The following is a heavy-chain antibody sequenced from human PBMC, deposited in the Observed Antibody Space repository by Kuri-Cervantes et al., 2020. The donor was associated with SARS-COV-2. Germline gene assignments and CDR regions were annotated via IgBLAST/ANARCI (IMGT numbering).Heavy chain of an antibody. V-gene: IGHV1-2*04. CDR2: INPNSGGT. J-gene: IGHJ3*02. CDR3: ARSTPFRRLVVMSQGWAFDI. CDR1: GYTFTGYY. Sequence: ASVKVSCKASGYTFTGYYMHWVRQAPGQGLEWLGWINPNSGGTNYSQKFQGWVTMTRDTSISTVYMELSRLRSGDAAVYYCARSTPFRRLVVMSQGWAFDIWGQGTMVTVSS. D-gene: IGHD3-22*01.